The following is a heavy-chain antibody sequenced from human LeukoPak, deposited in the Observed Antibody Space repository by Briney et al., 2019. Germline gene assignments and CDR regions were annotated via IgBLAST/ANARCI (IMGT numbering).Heavy chain of an antibody. D-gene: IGHD6-13*01. J-gene: IGHJ2*01. CDR1: GGSISSYY. V-gene: IGHV4-59*01. CDR2: IYYSGST. Sequence: SGTLSLTCAVSGGSISSYYWSWIRQPPGKGLEWIGYIYYSGSTNYNPSLKSRVTISVDTSKNQFSLKLSSVTAADTAVYYCARTLYSSSWYESGWYFDLWGRGTLVTVSS. CDR3: ARTLYSSSWYESGWYFDL.